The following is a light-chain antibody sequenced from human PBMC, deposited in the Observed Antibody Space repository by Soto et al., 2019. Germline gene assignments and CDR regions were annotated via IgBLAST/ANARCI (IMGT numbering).Light chain of an antibody. V-gene: IGKV1-5*01. CDR2: DAS. CDR3: QHYNGLAWS. CDR1: QTISIW. J-gene: IGKJ1*01. Sequence: DIHMTQSPSTLSASVGDRVTITCRASQTISIWLAWYQQQPGKAPKVLIYDASNLQGGVPSRFSGSGSGTEFTLTISSLQPDDFATYYCQHYNGLAWSFGQGTKVDIK.